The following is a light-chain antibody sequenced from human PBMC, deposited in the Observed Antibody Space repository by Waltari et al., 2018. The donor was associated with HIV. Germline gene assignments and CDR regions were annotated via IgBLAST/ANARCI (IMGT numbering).Light chain of an antibody. CDR1: SSNVGRTN. J-gene: IGLJ1*01. V-gene: IGLV1-44*01. CDR2: NTD. CDR3: AAWDDSLNTYV. Sequence: QSVLTQPPSSSGTPGQRVTISCSGSSSNVGRTNVNWYQQLPGAAPKLLILNTDERPSGVPDRFSGSKSGTSASLAISGLQSEDEADYYCAAWDDSLNTYVFGSGTTVTVL.